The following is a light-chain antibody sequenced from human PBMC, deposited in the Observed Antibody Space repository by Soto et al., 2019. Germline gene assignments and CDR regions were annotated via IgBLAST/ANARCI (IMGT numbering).Light chain of an antibody. Sequence: EIVMTQSPATLSVSPGEIATLSCRASQSISSYLAWYQQKPGQAPRLLIYGASSRATGIPDRFSGSGSGTDFTLTISRLEPEDFAVYYCQQYGSSPWTFGQGTKVDIK. CDR1: QSISSY. J-gene: IGKJ1*01. CDR3: QQYGSSPWT. CDR2: GAS. V-gene: IGKV3-20*01.